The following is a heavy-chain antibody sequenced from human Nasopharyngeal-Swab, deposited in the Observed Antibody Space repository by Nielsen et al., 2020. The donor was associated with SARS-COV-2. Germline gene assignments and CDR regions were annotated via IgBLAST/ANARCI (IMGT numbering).Heavy chain of an antibody. CDR3: AGESAVSARRRWFDP. CDR2: IYTSGST. V-gene: IGHV4-4*07. CDR1: GGSISSYY. D-gene: IGHD6-6*01. J-gene: IGHJ5*02. Sequence: SETLSLTCTVSGGSISSYYWSWIRQPAGKGLEWIGRIYTSGSTNYNPSLKSRVTMSVDTSKSQFSLKVSSVTAADTAVYYCAGESAVSARRRWFDPWGQGTLVTVSS.